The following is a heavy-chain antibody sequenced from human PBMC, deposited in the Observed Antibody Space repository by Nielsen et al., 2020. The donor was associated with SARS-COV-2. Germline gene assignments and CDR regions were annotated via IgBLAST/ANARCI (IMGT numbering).Heavy chain of an antibody. Sequence: SETLSLTCAVYGGSFSGYYWSWIRQPPGKGLEWIGEINHSGSTNYNPSLKSRVTISVDTSKNQFSLKLSSVTAVDTAVYYCARDLFDPWGQGTLVTVSS. CDR2: INHSGST. V-gene: IGHV4-34*01. CDR1: GGSFSGYY. CDR3: ARDLFDP. J-gene: IGHJ5*02.